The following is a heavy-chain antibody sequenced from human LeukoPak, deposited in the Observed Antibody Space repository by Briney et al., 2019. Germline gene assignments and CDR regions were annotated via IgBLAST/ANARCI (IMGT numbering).Heavy chain of an antibody. D-gene: IGHD6-19*01. Sequence: TGGSLRPSCAASGFTFISYWMSWVRQAPGKGLEWVANIKQDGSEKYYVDSVKGRFTISIDNAKDSLYLQMNSLRAEDTAVYYCARDSGRSGWWFWGQGTLVTVSS. CDR1: GFTFISYW. CDR3: ARDSGRSGWWF. CDR2: IKQDGSEK. V-gene: IGHV3-7*01. J-gene: IGHJ4*02.